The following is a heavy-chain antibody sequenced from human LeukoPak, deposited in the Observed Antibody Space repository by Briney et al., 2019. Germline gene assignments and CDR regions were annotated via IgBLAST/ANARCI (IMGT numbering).Heavy chain of an antibody. J-gene: IGHJ4*02. CDR3: ARGGVVGANDY. V-gene: IGHV4-30-4*01. Sequence: SQTLSLTCTVSGGSISSGDYYWSWIRQPPGTGLEWIGYIYYSGSTYYNPSLKSRVTISVDTSKNQFSLKLSSVTAADTAVYYCARGGVVGANDYWGQGTLVTVSS. CDR2: IYYSGST. CDR1: GGSISSGDYY. D-gene: IGHD1-26*01.